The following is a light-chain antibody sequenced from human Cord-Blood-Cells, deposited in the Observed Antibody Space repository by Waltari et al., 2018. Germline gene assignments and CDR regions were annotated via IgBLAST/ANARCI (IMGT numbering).Light chain of an antibody. V-gene: IGLV3-25*03. J-gene: IGLJ3*02. CDR2: KDS. CDR3: QSADSSGTNWV. CDR1: ALPKQH. Sequence: SYELTQPPSVSVSPGQTARITCSGDALPKQHAYWYQQKPGQAPVLVIYKDSERPSGIPERCSGSSSGTTVTLTISGVQAEDEADYYCQSADSSGTNWVFGGGTKLTVL.